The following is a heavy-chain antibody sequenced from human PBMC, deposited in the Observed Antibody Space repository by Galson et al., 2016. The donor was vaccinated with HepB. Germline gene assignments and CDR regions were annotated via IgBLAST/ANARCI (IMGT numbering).Heavy chain of an antibody. J-gene: IGHJ6*02. V-gene: IGHV1-3*04. D-gene: IGHD5-12*01. CDR1: GYTFTNYA. Sequence: CKASGYTFTNYAIHWVRQAPGQRLEWMGWTNNANGNTEYSQSFQGRVTFTRDTSASTAYMELSSLRSEDTAVYYCARGHIVATVDYYYYGLDVWGQGTTVTVSS. CDR2: TNNANGNT. CDR3: ARGHIVATVDYYYYGLDV.